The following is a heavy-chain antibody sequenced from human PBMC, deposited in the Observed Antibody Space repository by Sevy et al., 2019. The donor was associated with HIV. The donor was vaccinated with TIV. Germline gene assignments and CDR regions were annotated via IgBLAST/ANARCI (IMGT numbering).Heavy chain of an antibody. D-gene: IGHD2-8*01. CDR1: GFTFSKYS. Sequence: GGSQRLSCAASGFTFSKYSMSWVRQPPGKGLEWVSTLSFGSGEINYADSVKGRFTISRVNSKSSVYLQMNNLRPEDTAVYYCAREGCTKPHDYWGQGTLVTVSS. J-gene: IGHJ4*02. CDR2: LSFGSGEI. CDR3: AREGCTKPHDY. V-gene: IGHV3-23*01.